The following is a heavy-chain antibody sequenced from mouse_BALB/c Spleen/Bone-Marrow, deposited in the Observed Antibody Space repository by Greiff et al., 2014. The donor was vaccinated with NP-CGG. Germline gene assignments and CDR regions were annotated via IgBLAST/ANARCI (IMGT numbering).Heavy chain of an antibody. J-gene: IGHJ2*03. Sequence: EVQRVESGGGLVQPGGSPKLSCAASGFTFSSYGMSWVRQTPDKRLELVATINSNGGSTYYPDSVKGRFTISRDNAKNTLYLQMSSLKSEDTAMHYCARVWYFDYWGQGTSLTVSS. CDR3: ARVWYFDY. CDR2: INSNGGST. V-gene: IGHV5-6-3*01. CDR1: GFTFSSYG.